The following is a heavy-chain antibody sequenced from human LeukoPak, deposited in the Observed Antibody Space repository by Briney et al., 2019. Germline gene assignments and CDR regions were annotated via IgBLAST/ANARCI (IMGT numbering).Heavy chain of an antibody. CDR3: ARCIAAAGTFDY. CDR1: RFSFSSFA. J-gene: IGHJ4*02. CDR2: ISGSGGST. V-gene: IGHV3-23*01. D-gene: IGHD6-13*01. Sequence: PGGSLRLSCAASRFSFSSFAMTWVRQALGKGLEWVSAISGSGGSTYYADSVKGRFTISRDNSKNTLYLQMNSLRAEDTAVYYCARCIAAAGTFDYWGQGTLVTVSS.